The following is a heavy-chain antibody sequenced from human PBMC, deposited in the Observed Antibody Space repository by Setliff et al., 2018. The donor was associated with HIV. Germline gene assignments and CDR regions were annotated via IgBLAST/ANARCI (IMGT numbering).Heavy chain of an antibody. J-gene: IGHJ4*02. CDR1: GFAFSSYA. V-gene: IGHV3-21*01. CDR3: AGENVDIVATTKAIDF. Sequence: LRLSCAASGFAFSSYAMNWVRQAPGKGLEWVSSITYSGSHKFYADSLKGRFTISRDNAEKSLYLQMNSLRAEDTAVYYCAGENVDIVATTKAIDFWGQGTLVTVS. CDR2: ITYSGSHK. D-gene: IGHD5-12*01.